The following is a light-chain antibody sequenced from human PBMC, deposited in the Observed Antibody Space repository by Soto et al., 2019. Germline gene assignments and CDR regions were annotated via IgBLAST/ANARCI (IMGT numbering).Light chain of an antibody. CDR3: QQYDSPLWT. J-gene: IGKJ1*01. CDR1: QSVSSY. CDR2: DAS. Sequence: EIVLTQSPATLSLSPGERATLSCRASQSVSSYLAWYQQKPGQAPRLLIYDASNRATGIPARFSGSGSGTDFTLIISRLEHEDFAVYWCQQYDSPLWTFVQGTKV. V-gene: IGKV3-11*01.